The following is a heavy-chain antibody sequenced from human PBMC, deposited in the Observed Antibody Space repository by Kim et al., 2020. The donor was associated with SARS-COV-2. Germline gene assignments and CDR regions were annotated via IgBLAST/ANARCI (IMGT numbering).Heavy chain of an antibody. CDR2: ISGGGTSP. Sequence: GGSLRLSCAASGFTFSTYGMSWVRQAPGKGLEWVSPISGGGTSPYYTDSVKGRFTISRDNSKNTLYLEMNSLRAEDTALYYCAKEQAVGEIDIWGQGTMVTVSS. V-gene: IGHV3-23*01. D-gene: IGHD3-10*01. CDR1: GFTFSTYG. CDR3: AKEQAVGEIDI. J-gene: IGHJ3*02.